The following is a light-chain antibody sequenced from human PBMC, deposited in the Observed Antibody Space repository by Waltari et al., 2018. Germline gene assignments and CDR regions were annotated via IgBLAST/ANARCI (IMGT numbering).Light chain of an antibody. CDR1: QSVSRT. CDR2: GAS. J-gene: IGKJ1*01. CDR3: QHYVRLPAT. V-gene: IGKV3-20*01. Sequence: EIVLTQSPGILSLSPGARATLSCRAGQSVSRTLAWYQQKPALAPRLLIYGASTRATGIPDRFSGGGSGTDFSLTISRLEPEDFAVYYCQHYVRLPATFGQGTKVEIK.